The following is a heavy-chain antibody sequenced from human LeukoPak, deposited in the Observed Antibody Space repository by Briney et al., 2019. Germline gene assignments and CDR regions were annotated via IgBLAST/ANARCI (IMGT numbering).Heavy chain of an antibody. CDR2: ISDSGGST. Sequence: HPGGSLRLSCSASGFPFSSYAMHWVRQAPGKGLEYVSAISDSGGSTYYADSVKGRFTISRDNPKNTLYLQMSSLRAEDTAVYFCVRGYSFGPYGMDVWGQGTTVTVSS. V-gene: IGHV3-64D*09. CDR3: VRGYSFGPYGMDV. D-gene: IGHD2-15*01. CDR1: GFPFSSYA. J-gene: IGHJ6*02.